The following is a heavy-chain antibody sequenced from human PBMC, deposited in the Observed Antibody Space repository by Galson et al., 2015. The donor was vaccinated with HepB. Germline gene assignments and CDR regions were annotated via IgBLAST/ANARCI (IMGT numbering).Heavy chain of an antibody. V-gene: IGHV1-46*01. J-gene: IGHJ6*02. CDR1: GYTFSTYY. D-gene: IGHD6-13*01. Sequence: SVKVSCKASGYTFSTYYIHWVRQAPGQGLEWMGIINPSGGRTNYAQKFQDRVTMTRDTSTSTVYMQLSSLRSEDTAVYYCAKVGSSNSWYGYFYGMDVWGQGTTGTVSS. CDR2: INPSGGRT. CDR3: AKVGSSNSWYGYFYGMDV.